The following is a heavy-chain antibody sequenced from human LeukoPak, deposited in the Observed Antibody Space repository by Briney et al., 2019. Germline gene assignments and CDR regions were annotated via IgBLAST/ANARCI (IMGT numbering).Heavy chain of an antibody. CDR2: IYYSGST. V-gene: IGHV4-59*01. J-gene: IGHJ3*02. D-gene: IGHD2-2*02. Sequence: SETLSLTCTVSGGSISSYYWSWIRQPPGKGLEWIGYIYYSGSTNYNPSLKSRVTISVDTSKNQFSLKLSSVTAADTAVYYCARDRGGYQLLYGDASDIWGQGTMVTVSS. CDR1: GGSISSYY. CDR3: ARDRGGYQLLYGDASDI.